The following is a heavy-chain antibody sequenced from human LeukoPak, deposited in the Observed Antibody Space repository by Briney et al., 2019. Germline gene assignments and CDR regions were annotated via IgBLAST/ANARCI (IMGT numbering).Heavy chain of an antibody. CDR1: GGSFSGYY. CDR2: INHSGST. CDR3: ARVPVKNRRYNWNDFTDYFDY. D-gene: IGHD1-1*01. V-gene: IGHV4-34*01. Sequence: SETLSLTCAVYGGSFSGYYWSWIRQPPGKGLEWIGEINHSGSTNYNPSLKSRVTISVDTSKNQFSLKLSSVTAADTAVYYCARVPVKNRRYNWNDFTDYFDYWGQGTLVTVSS. J-gene: IGHJ4*02.